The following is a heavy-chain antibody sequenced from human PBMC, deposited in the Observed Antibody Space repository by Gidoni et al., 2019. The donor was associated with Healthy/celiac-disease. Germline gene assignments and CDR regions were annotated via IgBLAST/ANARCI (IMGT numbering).Heavy chain of an antibody. Sequence: EVPLVLSGAEVQQPGESLKISCTGSGYSFTSYWIGWVRQMPGKGLEWMGIIYPGDSDTRYSPSFQGQVTISADKSISTAYRQWSSLKASDTAMYYCARGDSSSETDYWGQGTLVTVSS. D-gene: IGHD6-13*01. CDR2: IYPGDSDT. V-gene: IGHV5-51*03. CDR1: GYSFTSYW. J-gene: IGHJ4*02. CDR3: ARGDSSSETDY.